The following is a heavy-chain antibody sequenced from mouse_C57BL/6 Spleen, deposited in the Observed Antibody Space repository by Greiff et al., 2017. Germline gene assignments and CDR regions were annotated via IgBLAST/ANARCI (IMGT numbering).Heavy chain of an antibody. V-gene: IGHV6-3*01. CDR3: TGEYYYGSSSFAY. CDR1: GFTFSNYW. Sequence: DVQLQESGGGLVQPGGSMKLSCVASGFTFSNYWMNWVRQSPEKGLEWVAQIRLKSDNYATHYAESVKGRFTISRDDSKSSVYLQMNNLRAEDTGIYYCTGEYYYGSSSFAYWGQGTLVTVSA. J-gene: IGHJ3*01. CDR2: IRLKSDNYAT. D-gene: IGHD1-1*01.